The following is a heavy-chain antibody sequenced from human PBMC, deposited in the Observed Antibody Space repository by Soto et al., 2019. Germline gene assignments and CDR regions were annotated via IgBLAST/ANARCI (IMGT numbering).Heavy chain of an antibody. CDR3: ARGITTGQLDP. Sequence: ASVKVSCKASGYTFTRYTMNWVRQAPGQRLEWMGWINPDNGNTKSSQKFQDRVIITRDTSASTAYMDLSSLRSEDTAVYYCARGITTGQLDPWGQETLVPVSS. J-gene: IGHJ5*02. CDR1: GYTFTRYT. V-gene: IGHV1-3*01. D-gene: IGHD3-10*01. CDR2: INPDNGNT.